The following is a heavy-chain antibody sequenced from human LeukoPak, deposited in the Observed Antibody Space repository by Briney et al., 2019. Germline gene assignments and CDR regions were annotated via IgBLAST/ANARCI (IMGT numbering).Heavy chain of an antibody. J-gene: IGHJ4*02. V-gene: IGHV3-21*01. D-gene: IGHD3-16*01. CDR3: ARDPWGTHAY. Sequence: GGSLRLSCAASGFSSYSLNWVRQAPGKGLEWVSSISSGSEYIYYADSVKGRFTISRDNAKNSLYLQMNSLRAEDTAIYYCARDPWGTHAYWGQGTLVTVSS. CDR1: GFSSYS. CDR2: ISSGSEYI.